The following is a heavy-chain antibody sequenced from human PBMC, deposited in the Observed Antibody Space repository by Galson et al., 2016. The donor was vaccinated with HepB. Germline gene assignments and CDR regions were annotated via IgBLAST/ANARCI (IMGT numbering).Heavy chain of an antibody. D-gene: IGHD1-26*01. CDR1: GFTFNTYS. CDR2: ISPSSRYI. V-gene: IGHV3-21*01. J-gene: IGHJ4*02. Sequence: SLRLSCAASGFTFNTYSINWVRQAPGKGLAWVSSISPSSRYIYYADALKGRFTISRDDAKNSLFLQMNNLGAEDTAVYYCARWAGYGGGYYFDFWGQGTLVTVSS. CDR3: ARWAGYGGGYYFDF.